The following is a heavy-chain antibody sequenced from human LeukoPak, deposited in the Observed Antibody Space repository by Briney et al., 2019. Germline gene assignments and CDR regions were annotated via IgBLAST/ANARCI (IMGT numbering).Heavy chain of an antibody. D-gene: IGHD3-10*01. J-gene: IGHJ6*02. CDR3: ARRGSLSYYGSGSYYNLAYYYYGMDV. Sequence: SETLSLTCAVYGGSFSGYYWSWIRQPPGKGLEWIGEINHTGSTTYNPSLKSRGTISVDTSKNQFSLQLSSVPAADPAVYYCARRGSLSYYGSGSYYNLAYYYYGMDVWGQGTTVTVSS. CDR1: GGSFSGYY. V-gene: IGHV4-34*01. CDR2: INHTGST.